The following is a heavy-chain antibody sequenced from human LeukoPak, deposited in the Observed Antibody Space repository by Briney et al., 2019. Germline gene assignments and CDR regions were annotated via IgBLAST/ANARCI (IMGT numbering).Heavy chain of an antibody. V-gene: IGHV2-5*02. CDR2: TYWDDDK. J-gene: IGHJ4*02. Sequence: SGPTLVEPTQTLTLTCTFSGFSLSTSGVGVGWIRQPPGKALEWLALTYWDDDKRYSPSLKSRLTITKDTSKNQVVLIMTNMDPVDTATYYCAHHLYSSSLFGYWGQGTLVTVSS. D-gene: IGHD6-6*01. CDR3: AHHLYSSSLFGY. CDR1: GFSLSTSGVG.